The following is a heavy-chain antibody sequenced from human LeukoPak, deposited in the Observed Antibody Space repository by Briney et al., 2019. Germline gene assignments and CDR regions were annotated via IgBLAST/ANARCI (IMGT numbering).Heavy chain of an antibody. Sequence: SETLSLTCAVSGYSISSGNYWEWLRQPPGKGLEWIGSIYHSGSTYYSPSLKSLVTISLETSKNQFSLKLSSVTAADTAVYYCARKYCSSTSCYFDYWGQGTLVTVSS. CDR3: ARKYCSSTSCYFDY. J-gene: IGHJ4*02. CDR2: IYHSGST. D-gene: IGHD2-2*01. CDR1: GYSISSGNY. V-gene: IGHV4-38-2*01.